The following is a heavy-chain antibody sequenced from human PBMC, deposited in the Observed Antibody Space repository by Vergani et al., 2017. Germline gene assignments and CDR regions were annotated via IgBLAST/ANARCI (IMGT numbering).Heavy chain of an antibody. V-gene: IGHV5-51*01. Sequence: EVQLVQSGAEVKKPGESLKISCKGSGYSFTSYWIGWVRQMPGKGLEWMGIIYPGDSDTRYSPSFQGQVTISADKSISTAYLQWSSLKASDTAMYYCARARFPDDYGDYVEGFFDYWGQGTLVTVSS. J-gene: IGHJ4*02. CDR2: IYPGDSDT. CDR3: ARARFPDDYGDYVEGFFDY. D-gene: IGHD4-17*01. CDR1: GYSFTSYW.